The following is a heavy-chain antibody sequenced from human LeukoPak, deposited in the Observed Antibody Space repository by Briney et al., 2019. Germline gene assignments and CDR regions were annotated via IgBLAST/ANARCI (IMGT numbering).Heavy chain of an antibody. CDR3: ARETPLLWFGELLSGFDP. CDR1: GYTFTGYY. CDR2: INPNSVGT. V-gene: IGHV1-2*02. J-gene: IGHJ5*02. Sequence: ASVKVSCKASGYTFTGYYMHWVRQASGQGLEWMGWINPNSVGTNYAQKFQGRVTMTRDTSISTAYMELSRLRSDDTAVYYCARETPLLWFGELLSGFDPWGQGTLVTVSS. D-gene: IGHD3-10*01.